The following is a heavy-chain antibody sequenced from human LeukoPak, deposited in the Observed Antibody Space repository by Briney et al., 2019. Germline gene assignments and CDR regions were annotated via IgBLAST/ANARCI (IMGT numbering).Heavy chain of an antibody. Sequence: GGSLRLSCVASSFSFSDFWMSWVRPRPGKELEWVATIKRFGSEKTYLDSVKGRFTISRDDSKSSLSLQMNNLGADDSGLYYCARSSSQGFDYFDYWGQGALVTVSS. V-gene: IGHV3-7*01. CDR1: SFSFSDFW. D-gene: IGHD3-10*01. CDR2: IKRFGSEK. CDR3: ARSSSQGFDYFDY. J-gene: IGHJ4*02.